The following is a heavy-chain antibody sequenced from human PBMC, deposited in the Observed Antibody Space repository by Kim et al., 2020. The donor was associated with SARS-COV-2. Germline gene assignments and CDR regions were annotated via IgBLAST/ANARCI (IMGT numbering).Heavy chain of an antibody. J-gene: IGHJ6*01. D-gene: IGHD3-22*01. V-gene: IGHV3-43*02. CDR3: AKSGDSYSDSSGWLYYY. CDR1: GFSFSDYA. Sequence: GGSLRLSCAASGFSFSDYAMHWVRQAPGKGLEWVSRISRNGGSTDYADSVKGRFTISRDNGENSLYLQMNSLRTEDTALYYCAKSGDSYSDSSGWLYYY. CDR2: ISRNGGST.